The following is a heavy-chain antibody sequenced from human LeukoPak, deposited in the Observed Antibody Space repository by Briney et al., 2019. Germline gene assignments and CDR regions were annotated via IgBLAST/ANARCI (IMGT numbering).Heavy chain of an antibody. CDR1: GGSFSGYY. V-gene: IGHV4-34*01. Sequence: PETLSLTCAVYGGSFSGYYWSWIRQPPGKGLEWIGEINHSGSTNYNPSLKSRVTISVDTSKNQFSLKLSSVTAADTAVYYCASTLGYCSGGSCYSPSYYFDYWGQGTLVTVSS. CDR3: ASTLGYCSGGSCYSPSYYFDY. D-gene: IGHD2-15*01. CDR2: INHSGST. J-gene: IGHJ4*02.